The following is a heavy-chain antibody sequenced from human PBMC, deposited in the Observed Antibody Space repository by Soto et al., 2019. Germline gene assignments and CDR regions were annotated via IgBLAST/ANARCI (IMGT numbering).Heavy chain of an antibody. CDR1: GFSLSTSGVA. CDR2: IYWDTDK. J-gene: IGHJ1*01. CDR3: THRSARYFHD. Sequence: QITLKESGPPLVKPTQTLTLTCTFSGFSLSTSGVAVGWIRQPPGKSLEWLALIYWDTDKRYSPYLKSRLTITKDTPQTQVVLIMTDLDPVDTATYYCTHRSARYFHDWGQGTLVTISS. V-gene: IGHV2-5*02.